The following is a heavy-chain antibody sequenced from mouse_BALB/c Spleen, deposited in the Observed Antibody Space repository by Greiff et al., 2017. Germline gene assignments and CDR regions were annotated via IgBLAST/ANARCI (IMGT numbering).Heavy chain of an antibody. J-gene: IGHJ2*01. V-gene: IGHV14-1*02. CDR1: GFNIKDYY. CDR2: IDPENGNT. Sequence: EVQLQQSGAELVRPGALVKLSCKASGFNIKDYYMHWVKQRPEQGLEWIGWIDPENGNTIYDPKFQGKASITADTSSNTAYLQLSSLTSEDTAVYYCARRGGYGVLDYWGQGTTLTVSS. D-gene: IGHD2-2*01. CDR3: ARRGGYGVLDY.